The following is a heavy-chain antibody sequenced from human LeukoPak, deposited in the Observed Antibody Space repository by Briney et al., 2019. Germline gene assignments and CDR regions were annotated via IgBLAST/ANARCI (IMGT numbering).Heavy chain of an antibody. CDR3: AREPSGMIVVAEFAY. D-gene: IGHD3-22*01. V-gene: IGHV3-48*01. Sequence: GGSLRLSCAASGFTFSSYSMHWVRQAPGKGLEWVSYISSSSSTIYYADSVKGRFTISRDNAKNSLYLQMNSLRAEDTAVYYCAREPSGMIVVAEFAYWGQGTLVTVSS. J-gene: IGHJ4*02. CDR1: GFTFSSYS. CDR2: ISSSSSTI.